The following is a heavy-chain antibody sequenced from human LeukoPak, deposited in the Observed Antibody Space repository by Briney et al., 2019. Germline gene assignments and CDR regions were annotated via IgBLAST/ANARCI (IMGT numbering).Heavy chain of an antibody. CDR1: GYTFTSYG. V-gene: IGHV1-18*01. D-gene: IGHD6-19*01. CDR2: ISAYNGNT. J-gene: IGHJ4*02. CDR3: ARGSYRFGAVADQDY. Sequence: ASVKVSCKASGYTFTSYGISWARQAPGQGLEWMGWISAYNGNTNYAQKLQGRVTMTTDTSTSTAYMELRSLRSDDTAVYYCARGSYRFGAVADQDYWGQGTPVTVSS.